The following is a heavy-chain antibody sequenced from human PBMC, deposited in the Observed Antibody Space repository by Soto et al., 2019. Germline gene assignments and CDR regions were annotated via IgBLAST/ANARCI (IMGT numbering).Heavy chain of an antibody. D-gene: IGHD2-2*01. V-gene: IGHV1-2*02. CDR2: IFPQSGAT. CDR1: GYTFSDYN. CDR3: ARESSTWNQSCSRTTCALDQ. Sequence: QVQLVQSGAEVKKPGASVRVSCKSSGYTFSDYNVHWVRQAPGQGLEWLGWIFPQSGATKYTQRRQGRVTMTRDTSIITVYMELSDLRSDDTAAYYCARESSTWNQSCSRTTCALDQWGQGTLVIVSS. J-gene: IGHJ4*02.